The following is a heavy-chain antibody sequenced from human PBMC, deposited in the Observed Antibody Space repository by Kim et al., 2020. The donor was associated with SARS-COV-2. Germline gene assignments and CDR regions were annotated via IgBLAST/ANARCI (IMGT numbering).Heavy chain of an antibody. Sequence: GGSLRLSCAASEFTVSSNYMNWVRQAPGKGLEWVSLIYSGGSTYYAESVKGRFTISRDNFNNTLYLQMNSLRAEDTAVYYCARASGSYYDYYGLDVWGQGTTVTVSS. CDR2: IYSGGST. D-gene: IGHD1-26*01. CDR3: ARASGSYYDYYGLDV. V-gene: IGHV3-66*01. CDR1: EFTVSSNY. J-gene: IGHJ6*02.